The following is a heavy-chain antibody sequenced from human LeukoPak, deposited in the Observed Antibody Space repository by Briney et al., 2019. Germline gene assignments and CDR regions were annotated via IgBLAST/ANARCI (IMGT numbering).Heavy chain of an antibody. Sequence: SETLSLTCTVSGGSISSSSYYWGWIRQPPGKGLEWIGSIYYSGSTYYNPSLNSRVTISVDTSKNQFSLKLSSVTAADTAVYYCARYYSSGGVTRDAFDIWGQGTMVTVSS. CDR1: GGSISSSSYY. J-gene: IGHJ3*02. V-gene: IGHV4-39*01. D-gene: IGHD6-19*01. CDR2: IYYSGST. CDR3: ARYYSSGGVTRDAFDI.